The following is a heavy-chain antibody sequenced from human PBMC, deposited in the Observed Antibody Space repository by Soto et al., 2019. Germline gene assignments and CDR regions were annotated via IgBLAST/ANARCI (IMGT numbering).Heavy chain of an antibody. CDR3: ARGGSGYPWFNEF. V-gene: IGHV1-69*01. J-gene: IGHJ4*02. Sequence: QEQPVQYGAEVKNPGSSVKVYCKASGGLFSSYPISWVRQFPGQGLEWMGGIIPVFQTAYYTQRFQGRVTFTADESTNPAYMELSSLRSEDTDIYYCARGGSGYPWFNEFWGQVTLLTVSS. D-gene: IGHD3-22*01. CDR2: IIPVFQTA. CDR1: GGLFSSYP.